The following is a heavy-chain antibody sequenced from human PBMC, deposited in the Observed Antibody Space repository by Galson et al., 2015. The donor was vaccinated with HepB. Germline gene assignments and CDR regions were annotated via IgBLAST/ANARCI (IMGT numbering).Heavy chain of an antibody. V-gene: IGHV3-74*01. D-gene: IGHD6-19*01. Sequence: SLRLSCAASGFTFSSYWMHWVRQAPGKGLVWVSRINSDGSSTSYADSVKGRFTISRDNAKNTLYLQMNSLRAEDTAVYYCARPRRGRSSGWDYFDYWGQGTLVTVSS. J-gene: IGHJ4*02. CDR1: GFTFSSYW. CDR3: ARPRRGRSSGWDYFDY. CDR2: INSDGSST.